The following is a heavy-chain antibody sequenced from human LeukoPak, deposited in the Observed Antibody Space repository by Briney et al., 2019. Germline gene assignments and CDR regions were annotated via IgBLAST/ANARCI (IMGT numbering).Heavy chain of an antibody. Sequence: PGGSLRLSCAASGFTFDDYGMSWVRQAPGKGLEWVSGINWNGGSTGYADSVKGRFTIARDNAKNSLYLQMNSLRADDTAVYHCARERFHGSGASKYDCWGQGTLVTVSS. D-gene: IGHD3-10*01. V-gene: IGHV3-20*01. J-gene: IGHJ4*02. CDR1: GFTFDDYG. CDR2: INWNGGST. CDR3: ARERFHGSGASKYDC.